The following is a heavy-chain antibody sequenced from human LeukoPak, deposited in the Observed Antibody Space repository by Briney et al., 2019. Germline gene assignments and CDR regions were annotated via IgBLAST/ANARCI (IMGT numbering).Heavy chain of an antibody. Sequence: GGSLRLSCARSGFTFGGYGMHWFRQTPGKGLEWVAVIAYDGSRAFYADSVKGRFTVSRDNSKNTMSVQMDDLRAEDTAVYYCTRYNNDHFDYWGQGTLVTVSS. CDR1: GFTFGGYG. CDR2: IAYDGSRA. CDR3: TRYNNDHFDY. J-gene: IGHJ4*02. V-gene: IGHV3-33*01. D-gene: IGHD3-22*01.